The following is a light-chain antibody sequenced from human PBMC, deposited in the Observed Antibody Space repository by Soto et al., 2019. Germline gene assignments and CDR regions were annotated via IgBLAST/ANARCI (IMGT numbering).Light chain of an antibody. CDR3: HHYNTYST. J-gene: IGKJ1*01. CDR2: AAS. CDR1: QSISIW. Sequence: DIQMTQSPSALSASIGDRVTITCRASQSISIWLAWYQQKPGKAPKLLIYAASSLESGVPSRFSGSGSGTEFTLTISSMQPDDFATYYCHHYNTYSTFGQGTRVDVK. V-gene: IGKV1-5*03.